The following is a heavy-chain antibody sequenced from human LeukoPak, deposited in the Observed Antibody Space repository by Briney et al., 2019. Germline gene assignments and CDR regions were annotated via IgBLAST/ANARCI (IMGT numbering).Heavy chain of an antibody. CDR3: ARPASGYSYGTTPRYCYYYMDV. J-gene: IGHJ6*03. CDR2: IYPGDSDT. Sequence: GVSLKISCKGSGYSFTSYWIGWVRQMPGKGLEWMGIIYPGDSDTRYSPSFQGQVTISAGKSISTAYLQWSSLKASDTAMYYCARPASGYSYGTTPRYCYYYMDVWGKGTTVTVSS. D-gene: IGHD5-18*01. V-gene: IGHV5-51*01. CDR1: GYSFTSYW.